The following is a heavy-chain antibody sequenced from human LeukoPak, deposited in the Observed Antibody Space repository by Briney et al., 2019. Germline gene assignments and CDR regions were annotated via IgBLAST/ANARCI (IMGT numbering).Heavy chain of an antibody. Sequence: SETLSLTCAVYGGSFSGYYWSWIRQPPGKGLEWIGEINHSGSTNYNPSLKSRVTISVDTSKNQFSLKLSSVTAADTAVYYCARGLKGYYYGSGSYYIRDYYYYYYMDVWGKGTTVTVSS. CDR2: INHSGST. D-gene: IGHD3-10*01. V-gene: IGHV4-34*01. J-gene: IGHJ6*03. CDR3: ARGLKGYYYGSGSYYIRDYYYYYYMDV. CDR1: GGSFSGYY.